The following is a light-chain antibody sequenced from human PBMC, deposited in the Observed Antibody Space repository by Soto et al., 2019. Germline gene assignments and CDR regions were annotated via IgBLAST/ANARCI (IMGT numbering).Light chain of an antibody. Sequence: EIVLTQSPATLSLSPGERATLSCRASQSVSSYLAWYQQKPGQAPRLLIYDASNRATGIPARFSGSGSGTDFTLTISGLEAEDFAVYYCQQGSNWPTFGGGTKVEIK. CDR3: QQGSNWPT. CDR2: DAS. V-gene: IGKV3-11*01. CDR1: QSVSSY. J-gene: IGKJ4*01.